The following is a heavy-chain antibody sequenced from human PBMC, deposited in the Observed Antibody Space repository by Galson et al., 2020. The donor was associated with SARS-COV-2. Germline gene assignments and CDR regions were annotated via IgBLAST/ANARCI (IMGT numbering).Heavy chain of an antibody. V-gene: IGHV3-30*04. CDR1: GFTFSSYA. CDR2: ISYDGSNK. Sequence: GGSLRLSCAASGFTFSSYAMHWVRQAPGKGLEWVAVISYDGSNKYYADSVKGRFTISRDNSKNTLYLQMNSLRAEDTAVYYCARDPQYYDFWSGYLSTGLPYYYYYYMDVWGKGTTVTVSS. J-gene: IGHJ6*03. CDR3: ARDPQYYDFWSGYLSTGLPYYYYYYMDV. D-gene: IGHD3-3*01.